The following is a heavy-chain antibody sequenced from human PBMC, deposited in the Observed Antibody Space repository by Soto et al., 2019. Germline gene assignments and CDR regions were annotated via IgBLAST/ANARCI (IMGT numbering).Heavy chain of an antibody. Sequence: EVHLLQSGGGLARPGGSLRLSCTASGFTLQNYAMAWVRQAPGKGLEWVSTLLGGHYGTAYSYSVKGRFTVSRDNSKNCLYLQMNSLGVEDTAMYFCAKGKSTGDIDWFDPWGQGSLVTVSS. V-gene: IGHV3-23*01. CDR1: GFTLQNYA. J-gene: IGHJ5*02. CDR3: AKGKSTGDIDWFDP. D-gene: IGHD3-10*01. CDR2: LLGGHYGT.